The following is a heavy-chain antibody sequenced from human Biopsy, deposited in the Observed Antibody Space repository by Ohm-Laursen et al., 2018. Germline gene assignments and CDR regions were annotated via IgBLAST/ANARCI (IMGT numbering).Heavy chain of an antibody. CDR2: IYTSGSP. Sequence: SETLSLTCTVSGDSIHNYYWSWIRQPDGKGLEWIGRIYTSGSPNYNLSLESRVTRSVDTSKNQFSLNLRFVTAADPAVYYCARGTGRYYVYGAFDIWGQGTVVTVSS. CDR3: ARGTGRYYVYGAFDI. V-gene: IGHV4-4*07. J-gene: IGHJ3*02. CDR1: GDSIHNYY. D-gene: IGHD1-26*01.